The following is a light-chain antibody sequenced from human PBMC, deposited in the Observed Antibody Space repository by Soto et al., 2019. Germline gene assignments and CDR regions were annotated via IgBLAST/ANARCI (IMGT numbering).Light chain of an antibody. Sequence: EIVLTQSPVTLSVSPGERATLSCRASQSVSSYLAWYQQKPGQAPRLLIHGATTRATGIPARFSGSGSGTEFTLTISSLQSEDFAVYYCQQYNNWPRTFGQGTKVDI. V-gene: IGKV3-15*01. CDR2: GAT. CDR1: QSVSSY. CDR3: QQYNNWPRT. J-gene: IGKJ1*01.